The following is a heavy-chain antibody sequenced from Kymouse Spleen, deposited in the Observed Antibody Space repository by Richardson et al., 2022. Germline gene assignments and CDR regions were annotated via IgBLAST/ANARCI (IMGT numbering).Heavy chain of an antibody. CDR2: IWYDGSNK. CDR1: GFTFSSYG. Sequence: QVQLVESGGGVVQPGRSLRLSCAASGFTFSSYGMHWVRQAPGKGLEWVAVIWYDGSNKYYADSVKGRFTISRDNSKNTLYLQMNSLRAEDTAVYYCARALVVPAAMVYYYYGMDVWGQGTTVTVSS. J-gene: IGHJ6*02. D-gene: IGHD2-2*02. CDR3: ARALVVPAAMVYYYYGMDV. V-gene: IGHV3-33*01.